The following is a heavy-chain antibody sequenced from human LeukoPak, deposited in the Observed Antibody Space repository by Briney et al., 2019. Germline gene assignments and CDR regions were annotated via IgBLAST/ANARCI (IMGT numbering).Heavy chain of an antibody. Sequence: SETLSLTCAVYGGSFSGYYWSWIRQPPGKGLEWIGYIYDSGSTDYNPSLKSRVTISVDTSKNQFSLNLSSVTAADTAVYYCARELGGSYYGAFDIWGQGTLVTVFS. D-gene: IGHD1-26*01. CDR1: GGSFSGYY. CDR3: ARELGGSYYGAFDI. J-gene: IGHJ3*02. CDR2: IYDSGST. V-gene: IGHV4-59*01.